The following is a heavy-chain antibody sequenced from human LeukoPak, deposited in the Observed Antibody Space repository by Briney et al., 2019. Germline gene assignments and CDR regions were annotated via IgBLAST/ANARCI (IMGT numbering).Heavy chain of an antibody. Sequence: PSETLSLTCTVSGGSISSGGYYWSWIRQHPGKGLEWIGYIYYSGSTYYNPSLKSRVTISVDTSKNQFSLKLSSVTAADTAVYYCARDNRITISNWFDPWGQGTLVTVSS. CDR3: ARDNRITISNWFDP. V-gene: IGHV4-31*03. D-gene: IGHD3-9*01. CDR1: GGSISSGGYY. J-gene: IGHJ5*02. CDR2: IYYSGST.